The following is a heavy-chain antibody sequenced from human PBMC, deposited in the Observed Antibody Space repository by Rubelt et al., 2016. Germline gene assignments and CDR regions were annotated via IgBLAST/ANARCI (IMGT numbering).Heavy chain of an antibody. V-gene: IGHV1-2*06. J-gene: IGHJ5*02. CDR2: INPNSGGT. CDR3: ARGVGTAFDP. Sequence: QVQLVQSGAEVKKPGASVKVSCKASGYTFTGYYMHWVRQAPGPGLEWMGRINPNSGGTNYAQKFQGRGTRTRDTSISTAYMKLGRRRSDDTAVYYCARGVGTAFDPWGQGTLVTVSS. CDR1: GYTFTGYY. D-gene: IGHD1-1*01.